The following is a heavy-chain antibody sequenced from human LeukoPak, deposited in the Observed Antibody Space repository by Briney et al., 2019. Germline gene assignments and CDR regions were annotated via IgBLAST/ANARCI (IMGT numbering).Heavy chain of an antibody. J-gene: IGHJ4*02. CDR2: IYYSGST. CDR3: ARLTTVTTLSADY. Sequence: SETLSLTCTVSGGSISSGGYYWSWIRQHPGKGLEWIGYIYYSGSTYYNLSLKSRVTISVDTSKNQFSLKLSSVTAADTAVYYCARLTTVTTLSADYWGQGTLVTVSS. D-gene: IGHD4-17*01. CDR1: GGSISSGGYY. V-gene: IGHV4-31*03.